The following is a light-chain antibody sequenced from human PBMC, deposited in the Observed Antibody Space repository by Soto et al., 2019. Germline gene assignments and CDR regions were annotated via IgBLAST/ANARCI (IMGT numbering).Light chain of an antibody. CDR2: EVS. CDR3: TSYTSSSSGV. CDR1: SSDVGAYNY. J-gene: IGLJ3*02. Sequence: QSALPQPASVSGSPGQSITISCTGTSSDVGAYNYVSWYQQHPDKAPKLMIYEVSNRPSGLSNRFSGSKSGNTASLTISGLQAEDEADYDCTSYTSSSSGVFGGGTKLTVL. V-gene: IGLV2-14*01.